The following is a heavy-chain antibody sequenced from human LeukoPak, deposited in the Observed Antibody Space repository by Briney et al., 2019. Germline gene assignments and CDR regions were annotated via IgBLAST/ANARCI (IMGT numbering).Heavy chain of an antibody. CDR3: ARWGQNYDILTGYYKGFDY. V-gene: IGHV1-69*05. J-gene: IGHJ4*02. D-gene: IGHD3-9*01. CDR2: IIPIFGTA. Sequence: SVKVSCKASGGTFSSYAISWVRQAPGQGLEWMGGIIPIFGTANYAQKFQGRVTITTDESTSTAYMELSSLRSEDTSVYYCARWGQNYDILTGYYKGFDYWGQGTLVTVSS. CDR1: GGTFSSYA.